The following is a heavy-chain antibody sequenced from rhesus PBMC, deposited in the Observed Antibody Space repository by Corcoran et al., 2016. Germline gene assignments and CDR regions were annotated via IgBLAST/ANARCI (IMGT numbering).Heavy chain of an antibody. Sequence: QVQLQESGPGLVKPSETLSLTCAVSGGSVSSSNWWSWIRPPPGKGLEWIGYISVSSGSTYYNPSLKSRVTISTDTSKNQFSLKLSSGTAADTAVYYCARSGRLYFDYWGQGVLVTVSS. V-gene: IGHV4-65*01. J-gene: IGHJ4*01. CDR1: GGSVSSSNW. CDR2: ISVSSGST. D-gene: IGHD6-31*01. CDR3: ARSGRLYFDY.